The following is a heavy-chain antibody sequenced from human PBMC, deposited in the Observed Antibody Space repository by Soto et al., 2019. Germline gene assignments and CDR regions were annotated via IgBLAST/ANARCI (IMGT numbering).Heavy chain of an antibody. CDR3: ARDADIVVVPAAMPDY. CDR1: GFTFSSYS. Sequence: EVQLVESGGGLVQPGGSLRLSCAASGFTFSSYSMNWVRQAPGKGLEWVSYISSSSSTIYYADSVKGRFTISRDNAKNSLYLQMNSLRAEDTAVYYCARDADIVVVPAAMPDYWGQGTLVTVSS. V-gene: IGHV3-48*01. D-gene: IGHD2-2*01. CDR2: ISSSSSTI. J-gene: IGHJ4*02.